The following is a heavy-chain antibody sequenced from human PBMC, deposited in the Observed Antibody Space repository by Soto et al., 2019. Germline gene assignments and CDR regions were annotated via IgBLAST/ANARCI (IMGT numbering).Heavy chain of an antibody. CDR1: GFSLSTSGVG. CDR3: AHRSTDPNVYGVYARYFDL. V-gene: IGHV2-5*02. Sequence: QITLKESGPPLVKPTQTLTLTCTFSGFSLSTSGVGVGWIRQPPGKALEWLALIYWDDDKRYSPSLKSRLTIPKNTSNNLVVLTMTNMYPVDTATYYCAHRSTDPNVYGVYARYFDLWGRGTLVTVSS. CDR2: IYWDDDK. J-gene: IGHJ2*01. D-gene: IGHD4-17*01.